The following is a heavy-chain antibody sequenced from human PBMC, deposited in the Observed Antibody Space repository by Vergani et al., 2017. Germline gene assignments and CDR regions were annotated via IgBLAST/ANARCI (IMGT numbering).Heavy chain of an antibody. CDR2: IIPILGIA. Sequence: QVQLVQSGAEVKKPGASVKVSCKASGGTFSSYAISWVRPAPGQGLEWMGRIIPILGIANYAQKFQGRVTITADKSTSTAYMELSSLRSEDTAVYYCARGYGDYGSGYYMDVWGKGTTVTVSS. CDR3: ARGYGDYGSGYYMDV. CDR1: GGTFSSYA. V-gene: IGHV1-69*04. D-gene: IGHD4-17*01. J-gene: IGHJ6*03.